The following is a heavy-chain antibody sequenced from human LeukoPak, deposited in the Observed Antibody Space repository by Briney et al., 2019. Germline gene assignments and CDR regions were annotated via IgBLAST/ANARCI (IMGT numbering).Heavy chain of an antibody. D-gene: IGHD6-13*01. J-gene: IGHJ4*02. V-gene: IGHV3-48*03. CDR3: TREAAAGIDY. CDR2: ISSSGSTI. CDR1: GFTFNSYE. Sequence: GGSLRLSCAASGFTFNSYEMNWVRQAPGKGLEWVSYISSSGSTIYYADSVKGRFTISRDNAKNSLYLQMNSLRAEDTAVYFCTREAAAGIDYWGQETLVTVSS.